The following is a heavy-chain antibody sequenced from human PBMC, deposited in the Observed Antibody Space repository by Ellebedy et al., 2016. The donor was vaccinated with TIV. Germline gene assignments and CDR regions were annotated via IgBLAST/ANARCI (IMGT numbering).Heavy chain of an antibody. J-gene: IGHJ6*02. Sequence: MPSETLSLTCAVNNGSISGYYWTWIRQPPGKGLEWIGYIYYSGITYYNPSLKSRVTISVDTSKNQFSLKLSSVTAADTAVFYCAREISYYYGMDVWGQGTTVTVSS. D-gene: IGHD3-3*01. V-gene: IGHV4-30-4*01. CDR3: AREISYYYGMDV. CDR1: NGSISGYY. CDR2: IYYSGIT.